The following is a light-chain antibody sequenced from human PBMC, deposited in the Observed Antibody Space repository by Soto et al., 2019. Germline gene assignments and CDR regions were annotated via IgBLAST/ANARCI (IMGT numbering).Light chain of an antibody. CDR1: ISNIGAGYD. CDR2: GNT. J-gene: IGLJ2*01. CDR3: LSFDSSLSVV. Sequence: QSVLTQPPSVSGAPGQRVTISFTWSISNIGAGYDVHWYQQLPGRAPKLLIYGNTNRPSGVPDRFSGSKSGTSASLAITGLQAEDEADYYCLSFDSSLSVVFGGGTKLTVL. V-gene: IGLV1-40*01.